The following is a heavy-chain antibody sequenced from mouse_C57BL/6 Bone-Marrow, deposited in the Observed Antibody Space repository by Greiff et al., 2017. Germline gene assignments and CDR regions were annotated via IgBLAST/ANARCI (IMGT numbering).Heavy chain of an antibody. Sequence: EVQLQESGPGLVKPSQSLSLTCSVTSYSITSGYYWNWIRQFPGNKLEWMGYISYDGSNNYNPSLKNRISITRDTSKNQFFLKLNSVTTEDTATYYCARGRWLLLDYWGQGTTLTVSS. J-gene: IGHJ2*01. D-gene: IGHD2-3*01. CDR3: ARGRWLLLDY. V-gene: IGHV3-6*01. CDR2: ISYDGSN. CDR1: SYSITSGYY.